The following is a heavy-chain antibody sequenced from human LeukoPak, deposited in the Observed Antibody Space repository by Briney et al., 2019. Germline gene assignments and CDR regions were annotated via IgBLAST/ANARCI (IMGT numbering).Heavy chain of an antibody. CDR1: GGSFSGYY. V-gene: IGHV4-34*01. D-gene: IGHD4-17*01. CDR3: ARAGYGDYGGWFDP. Sequence: SETLSLTCAVYGGSFSGYYWSWIRQPPGKGLEWIGEINHSGSTNYNPSLKSRVTISVDTSKNQFSLKLSSVTAADTAVYCCARAGYGDYGGWFDPWGQGTLVTVSS. CDR2: INHSGST. J-gene: IGHJ5*02.